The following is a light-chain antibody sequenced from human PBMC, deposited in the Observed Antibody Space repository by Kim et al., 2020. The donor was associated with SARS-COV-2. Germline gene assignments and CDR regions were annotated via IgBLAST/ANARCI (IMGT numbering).Light chain of an antibody. CDR1: ALPKKY. CDR3: YSTDSSGNHRV. Sequence: SPGQTARITCSGDALPKKYADWYRQKSGQAPVLVIYGDSKRPSAIPERFSGSSSGTMATLTISGAQVEEEADYYCYSTDSSGNHRVFGGGTQLTVL. V-gene: IGLV3-10*01. J-gene: IGLJ2*01. CDR2: GDS.